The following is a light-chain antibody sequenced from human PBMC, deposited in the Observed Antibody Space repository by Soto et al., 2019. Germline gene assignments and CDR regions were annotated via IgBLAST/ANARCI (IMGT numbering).Light chain of an antibody. CDR2: DVG. J-gene: IGLJ1*01. Sequence: QSALTQPASVSGSPGESITISCSGTSSDVGGYNSVSWYQHPPGKAPKLIIYDVGDRPSGVSYRFSASKSGTTASLTISGHQAADEADYFCSSFTSSMTNVFGSGTKLTVL. CDR3: SSFTSSMTNV. V-gene: IGLV2-14*03. CDR1: SSDVGGYNS.